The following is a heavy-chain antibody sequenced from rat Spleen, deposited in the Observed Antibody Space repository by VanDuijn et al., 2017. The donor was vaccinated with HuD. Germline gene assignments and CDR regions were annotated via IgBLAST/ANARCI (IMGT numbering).Heavy chain of an antibody. V-gene: IGHV5-20*01. CDR3: TTDRTGALMDA. J-gene: IGHJ4*01. CDR2: ISFDGTST. D-gene: IGHD5-1*01. Sequence: EVQLVESDGGLVQPGRSLKLSCAASGFTFSNYYMAWVRQAPTKGLEWVATISFDGTSTYYRDSVKGRFTISRDNAKSTLYLQMDSLRSEDTATYYCTTDRTGALMDAWGQGASVTVSS. CDR1: GFTFSNYY.